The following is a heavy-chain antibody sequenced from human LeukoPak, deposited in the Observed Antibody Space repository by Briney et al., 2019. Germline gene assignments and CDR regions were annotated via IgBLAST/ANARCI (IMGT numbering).Heavy chain of an antibody. D-gene: IGHD5-24*01. CDR2: INPKSGGT. Sequence: ASVKVSCKASGYIFSDYFLHWVRQAPGQGLEWMGWINPKSGGTHYAQRFQGRVTMTRDRSITTGYMELRTLTADDTAVYFCGRVKWLQFVDYYYGIDVWGQGTTVTVSS. J-gene: IGHJ6*02. V-gene: IGHV1-2*02. CDR1: GYIFSDYF. CDR3: GRVKWLQFVDYYYGIDV.